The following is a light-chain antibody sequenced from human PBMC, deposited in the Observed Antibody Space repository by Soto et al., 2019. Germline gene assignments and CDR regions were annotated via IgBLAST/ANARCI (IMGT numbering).Light chain of an antibody. V-gene: IGKV3-11*01. CDR3: QHRLIWPLT. Sequence: EIVLTQSQATLSLSPGERATLSCRASQSISSYLAWYQQKPGQAPRLLIYDAANRATGIPARFSGSGSGTDFTLTISSLEPEDFAVYYCQHRLIWPLTFGGGTKVEI. CDR2: DAA. J-gene: IGKJ4*01. CDR1: QSISSY.